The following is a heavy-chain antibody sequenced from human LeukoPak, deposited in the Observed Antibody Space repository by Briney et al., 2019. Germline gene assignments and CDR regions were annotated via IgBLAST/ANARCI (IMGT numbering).Heavy chain of an antibody. Sequence: PGGSLRLSCAASGFTFNTYTMNWVRQAPGKGLEWISSISSSTNIIKYADSVRGRFTISRDNAKNSLYLQMNSLRAEDTAVYYCARQTYYYDDSGSRYTWFDPWGQGTQVTVSS. CDR1: GFTFNTYT. D-gene: IGHD3-22*01. CDR2: ISSSTNII. CDR3: ARQTYYYDDSGSRYTWFDP. V-gene: IGHV3-21*01. J-gene: IGHJ5*02.